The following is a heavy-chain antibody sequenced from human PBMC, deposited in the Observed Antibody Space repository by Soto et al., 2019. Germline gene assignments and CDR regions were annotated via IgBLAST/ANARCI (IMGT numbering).Heavy chain of an antibody. CDR2: IYYSGST. CDR1: GGSISDYY. J-gene: IGHJ5*02. V-gene: IGHV4-59*01. D-gene: IGHD2-2*02. Sequence: KASETLSLTCTVSGGSISDYYWSWIRQPPGKGLEWSGYIYYSGSTNYNPSLKSRVTISVDTSKNQFSLKLSSVTAADTAVYYCARALRPAAIKRDPAPRNWCDPWGQGTLVTVSS. CDR3: ARALRPAAIKRDPAPRNWCDP.